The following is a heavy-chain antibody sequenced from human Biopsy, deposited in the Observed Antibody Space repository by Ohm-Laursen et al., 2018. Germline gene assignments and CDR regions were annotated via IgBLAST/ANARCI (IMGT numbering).Heavy chain of an antibody. V-gene: IGHV3-33*08. J-gene: IGHJ6*02. D-gene: IGHD1-1*01. Sequence: SLRLSCAASGFTFRDCGMLWVRQAPDKGLEWVAVIWYDGSDKYYGDSVKGRFTISRDNAKNTVDLQMNSLRAEDTAVYYCARDGRGYNYQYYYGMDVWGQGTAVTVSS. CDR2: IWYDGSDK. CDR1: GFTFRDCG. CDR3: ARDGRGYNYQYYYGMDV.